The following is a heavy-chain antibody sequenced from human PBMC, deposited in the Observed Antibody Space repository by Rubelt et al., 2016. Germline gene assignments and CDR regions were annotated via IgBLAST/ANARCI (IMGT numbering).Heavy chain of an antibody. Sequence: QVQLVESGGGVVQPGGSLRLSCAASGFTFSSYGMHWVRQAPGKGLEWVAFIRYDGSNKYYADSVRGRFTISRDTSKSTLYLQLHSLTAEDTAMYYCARDGGGNFFDAAFHWGQGALVTVSS. CDR3: ARDGGGNFFDAAFH. CDR1: GFTFSSYG. D-gene: IGHD4-23*01. CDR2: IRYDGSNK. V-gene: IGHV3-30*02. J-gene: IGHJ4*02.